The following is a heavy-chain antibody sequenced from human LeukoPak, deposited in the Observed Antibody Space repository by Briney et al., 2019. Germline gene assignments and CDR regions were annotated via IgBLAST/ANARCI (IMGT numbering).Heavy chain of an antibody. Sequence: PSETLSLTCTVSGGSISSYYWSWIRQPPGKGLEWIGYIYTSGSTNYNPSLKSRVTISVDTSKNQFSLKLSSVTAADTAVYYCASSTTVDSLDSWGQGTLVTVSS. CDR1: GGSISSYY. V-gene: IGHV4-4*09. J-gene: IGHJ4*02. CDR2: IYTSGST. D-gene: IGHD4-23*01. CDR3: ASSTTVDSLDS.